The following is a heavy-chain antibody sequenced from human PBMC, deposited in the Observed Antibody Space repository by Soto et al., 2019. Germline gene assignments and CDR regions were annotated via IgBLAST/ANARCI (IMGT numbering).Heavy chain of an antibody. CDR2: ISSSSSYI. D-gene: IGHD5-12*01. CDR1: GFTFSSYS. J-gene: IGHJ6*02. CDR3: ARAKVATKRYYYYGMDV. Sequence: GGSLRLSCAASGFTFSSYSMNWVRQAPGKGLEWVSSISSSSSYIYYADSVKGRFTISRDNAKNSLYLQMNSLRAEDTAVYYCARAKVATKRYYYYGMDVWGQGTTVTVSS. V-gene: IGHV3-21*01.